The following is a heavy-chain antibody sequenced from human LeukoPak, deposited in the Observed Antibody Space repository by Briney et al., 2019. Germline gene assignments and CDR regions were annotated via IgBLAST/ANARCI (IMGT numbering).Heavy chain of an antibody. Sequence: ASVKVSCKASGYTFTSYTIHWVRQAPGQRLEWMGWINAGNGNTKYLQNFQGRVTITRDTSASTAYMELSSLRSEDTAVYYCAALGDPTYYDYVWGSYRRKYYGMDVWGQGTTVTVSS. D-gene: IGHD3-16*02. CDR2: INAGNGNT. CDR3: AALGDPTYYDYVWGSYRRKYYGMDV. V-gene: IGHV1-3*01. CDR1: GYTFTSYT. J-gene: IGHJ6*02.